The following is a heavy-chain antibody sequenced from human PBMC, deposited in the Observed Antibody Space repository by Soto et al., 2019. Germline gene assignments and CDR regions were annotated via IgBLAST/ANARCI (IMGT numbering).Heavy chain of an antibody. J-gene: IGHJ6*02. CDR3: ARTMDYYYGPGSGNGHGF. Sequence: QVQLVQSGAEVKEPGDSVRVSCAASGYTLTAYYIHGVRQAPGQGLERMGWINTKFCYTTYAQAFQGRVSMNRDMSIRTVYLESSRLTSDDTAIYYCARTMDYYYGPGSGNGHGFWGQGTTVTV. CDR1: GYTLTAYY. D-gene: IGHD3-10*01. CDR2: INTKFCYT. V-gene: IGHV1-2*02.